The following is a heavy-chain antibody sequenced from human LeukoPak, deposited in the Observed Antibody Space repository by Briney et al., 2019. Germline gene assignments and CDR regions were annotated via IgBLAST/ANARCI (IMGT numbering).Heavy chain of an antibody. CDR3: ARGPPRGKYYYMDV. CDR2: IGTASDT. J-gene: IGHJ6*03. D-gene: IGHD1-1*01. CDR1: GFTFSSFD. Sequence: GGSLRLSCAASGFTFSSFDMHWVRQPTGQGLEWVSTIGTASDTYYPGSVEGRFTLSRDNAKNSLYLQMNSLTAGDTAVSYCARGPPRGKYYYMDVWGKGTTVTVSS. V-gene: IGHV3-13*01.